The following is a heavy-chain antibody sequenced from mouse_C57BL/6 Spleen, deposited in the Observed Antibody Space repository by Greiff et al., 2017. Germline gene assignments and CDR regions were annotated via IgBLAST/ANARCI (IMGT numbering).Heavy chain of an antibody. CDR3: VKGTLYYAMDY. V-gene: IGHV10-1*01. CDR1: GFSFNTYA. D-gene: IGHD2-14*01. Sequence: EVKLMESGGGLVQPKGSLKLSCAASGFSFNTYAMNWVRQAPGKGLEWVARIRSKSNNYATYYADSVKDRFTISRDDSESMLYLQMNNLKTEDTAMYYCVKGTLYYAMDYWGQGTSVTVSS. CDR2: IRSKSNNYAT. J-gene: IGHJ4*01.